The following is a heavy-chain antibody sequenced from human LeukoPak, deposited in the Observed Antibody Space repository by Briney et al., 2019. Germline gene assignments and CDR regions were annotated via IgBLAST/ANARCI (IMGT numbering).Heavy chain of an antibody. J-gene: IGHJ4*02. CDR2: IYSDSST. CDR1: GFIVSGDF. CDR3: AREGGRGRDSPWFDY. V-gene: IGHV3-53*01. D-gene: IGHD1-26*01. Sequence: GGSLRLSCAASGFIVSGDFMSWVRQAPGKGLEWVSVIYSDSSTYYADSVKGRFTISRDNSKNTLDLQMTGLRAEDTAVYYCAREGGRGRDSPWFDYWGQGTLVTVSS.